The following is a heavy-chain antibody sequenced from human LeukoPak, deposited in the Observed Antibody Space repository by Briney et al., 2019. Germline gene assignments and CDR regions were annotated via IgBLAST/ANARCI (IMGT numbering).Heavy chain of an antibody. CDR1: GFTFSSYG. V-gene: IGHV3-30*03. CDR3: ARTIAARRPPFFDY. CDR2: ISYDGSNK. D-gene: IGHD6-6*01. J-gene: IGHJ4*02. Sequence: GGSLRLSCAASGFTFSSYGMHWVRQAPGKGLEWVAVISYDGSNKYYADSVKGRFTISRDNSKNTLYLQMNSLRSEDTAVYYCARTIAARRPPFFDYWGQGTLVTVSS.